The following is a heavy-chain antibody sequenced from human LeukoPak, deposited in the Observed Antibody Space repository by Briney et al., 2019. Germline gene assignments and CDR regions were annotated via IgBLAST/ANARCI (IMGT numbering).Heavy chain of an antibody. D-gene: IGHD3-10*02. Sequence: MTSETLSLTCTVSGVSISSSSYYWGWIRQPPGKGLEWIGSIYYSGSTYYNPSLKSRVTISVDTSKNQFSLKLSSVTAADTAVYYCARQRVLFGELLAFDYWGQGTLVTVSS. CDR1: GVSISSSSYY. V-gene: IGHV4-39*01. CDR2: IYYSGST. CDR3: ARQRVLFGELLAFDY. J-gene: IGHJ4*02.